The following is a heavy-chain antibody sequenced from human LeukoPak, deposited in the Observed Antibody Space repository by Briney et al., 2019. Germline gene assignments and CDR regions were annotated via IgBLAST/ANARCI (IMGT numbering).Heavy chain of an antibody. J-gene: IGHJ4*02. Sequence: PGGSLRLSCAASGFNLSSYWMHWVRQAPGKGLVWVSRINSDGSSTSYADSVKGRFTISRDNAKNTLYLQMNSLRAEDTAVNYCTADLRRTYRDSSDYLLSDSWGQGTLVTVSS. CDR2: INSDGSST. CDR3: TADLRRTYRDSSDYLLSDS. D-gene: IGHD3-22*01. CDR1: GFNLSSYW. V-gene: IGHV3-74*01.